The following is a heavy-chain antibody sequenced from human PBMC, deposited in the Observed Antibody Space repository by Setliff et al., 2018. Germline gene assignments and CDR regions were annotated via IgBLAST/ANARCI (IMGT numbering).Heavy chain of an antibody. Sequence: PGGSLRLSCAASGFTFSNYWMHWVRQAPGKGLVWVSHINRDGSNIRYADSVKGRFTISRDIAKNTLYLQINSLRAEDTAVYYCAGAFGGNSDAFDIWGQGTMVTVSS. CDR1: GFTFSNYW. J-gene: IGHJ3*02. D-gene: IGHD2-21*02. V-gene: IGHV3-74*01. CDR2: INRDGSNI. CDR3: AGAFGGNSDAFDI.